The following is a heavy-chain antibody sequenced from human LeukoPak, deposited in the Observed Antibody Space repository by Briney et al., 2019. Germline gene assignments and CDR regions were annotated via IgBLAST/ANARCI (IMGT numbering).Heavy chain of an antibody. CDR1: GFTFSNAW. J-gene: IGHJ4*02. CDR2: IKSKTDGGTT. V-gene: IGHV3-15*01. CDR3: TSSIAVAGTHYFAY. D-gene: IGHD6-19*01. Sequence: GGSLRLSCAASGFTFSNAWMSWVRQAPGKGLEWVGRIKSKTDGGTTDYAAPGKGRFTISRDDSKNTLYLQMNSLNTEDTAVYYCTSSIAVAGTHYFAYWGQGTLVTVSS.